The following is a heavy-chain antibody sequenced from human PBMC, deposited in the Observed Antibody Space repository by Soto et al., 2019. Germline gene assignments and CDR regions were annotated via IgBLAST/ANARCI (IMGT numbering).Heavy chain of an antibody. CDR2: IYYSGHT. CDR1: GGSISSGGYY. V-gene: IGHV4-31*03. Sequence: QVQLQESGPGLVKPSQTLSLTCTVSGGSISSGGYYWNWIRQHPGKGLEWIGYIYYSGHTDYNPSLTSRVTISVATSTNQFSLKLSSVTAADTAVYYCARSVFPWGQGTLVTVSS. CDR3: ARSVFP. J-gene: IGHJ5*02.